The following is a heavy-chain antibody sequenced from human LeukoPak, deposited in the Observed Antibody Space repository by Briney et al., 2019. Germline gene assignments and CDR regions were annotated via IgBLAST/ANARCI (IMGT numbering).Heavy chain of an antibody. CDR2: ISNYFGVT. J-gene: IGHJ5*02. CDR3: ARDSDYSGNGNGDWFDP. V-gene: IGHV1-18*04. Sequence: ASVKVSCKASGFRFSSFGVSWVRQAPGQGLEWMGWISNYFGVTHYAEKFKDRVTMTVDTSTTTVYMELRSLKYDDTAIYYCARDSDYSGNGNGDWFDPWGQGTVVIVSS. CDR1: GFRFSSFG. D-gene: IGHD4-11*01.